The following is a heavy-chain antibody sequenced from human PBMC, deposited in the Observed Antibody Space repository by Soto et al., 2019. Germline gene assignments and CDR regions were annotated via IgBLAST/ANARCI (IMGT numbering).Heavy chain of an antibody. J-gene: IGHJ3*02. CDR3: AKGPYCSSTSCYSVDAFDI. CDR1: GFTFSSYA. D-gene: IGHD2-2*02. Sequence: GGSLRLSCAASGFTFSSYAMSWVRQAPGKGLEWVSAISGSGGSTYYADSVKGRFTISRDNSKNTLYLQMKSLRAEDTAVYYCAKGPYCSSTSCYSVDAFDIWGPGPMVTFS. CDR2: ISGSGGST. V-gene: IGHV3-23*01.